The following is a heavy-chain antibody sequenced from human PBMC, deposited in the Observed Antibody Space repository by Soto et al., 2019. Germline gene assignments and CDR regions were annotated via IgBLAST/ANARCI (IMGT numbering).Heavy chain of an antibody. CDR1: GGSISSSGYY. V-gene: IGHV4-39*01. D-gene: IGHD6-13*01. CDR2: IYYSGST. Sequence: PSETLSLTCTVSGGSISSSGYYWGWIRQPPGKGLEWIGSIYYSGSTYYNPSLKSRVTISVDTSRNQFSLKLSSVTAADTAVYYCAGVGIAAAGRWNYYGMDVWGQGTTVTVSS. J-gene: IGHJ6*02. CDR3: AGVGIAAAGRWNYYGMDV.